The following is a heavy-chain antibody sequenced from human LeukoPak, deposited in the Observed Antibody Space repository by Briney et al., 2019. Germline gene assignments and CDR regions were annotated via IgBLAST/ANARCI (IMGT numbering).Heavy chain of an antibody. D-gene: IGHD6-19*01. CDR1: GGSISSNSHF. CDR2: SYYGGST. J-gene: IGHJ3*01. CDR3: ATNIAVPGHDVFDV. Sequence: SETLSLTCTVSGGSISSNSHFWGWIRQPPGKGLEWIGSSYYGGSTYYTSSLKSRVSISIDTSKNQFSLRLNSVTAADTAMYYCATNIAVPGHDVFDVWGQGTMVTVSS. V-gene: IGHV4-39*01.